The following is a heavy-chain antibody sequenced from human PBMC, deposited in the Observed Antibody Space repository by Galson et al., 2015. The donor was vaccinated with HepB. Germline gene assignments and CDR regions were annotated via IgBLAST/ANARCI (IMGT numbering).Heavy chain of an antibody. V-gene: IGHV1-18*04. J-gene: IGHJ4*02. Sequence: SVKVSCKASGYTFNNYGISWLRLAPGQGLEWLGWISPYSPHTNYPQKIQGRVTMTTDTSTTTAYMELRSLTSDDTAVYYCARDEHASGSYRDYWGQGTLVTVSS. CDR2: ISPYSPHT. D-gene: IGHD3-10*01. CDR3: ARDEHASGSYRDY. CDR1: GYTFNNYG.